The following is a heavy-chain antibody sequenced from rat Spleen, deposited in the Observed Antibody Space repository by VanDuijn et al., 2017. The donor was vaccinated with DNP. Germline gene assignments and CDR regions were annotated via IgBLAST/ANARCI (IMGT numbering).Heavy chain of an antibody. V-gene: IGHV5-31*01. CDR3: TRKYTTDYYWYFDF. D-gene: IGHD1-6*01. Sequence: EVKLVESGGGLVQPGRSLKLSCVASGFTFNNYWMIWIRQAPGKGRDWVASITNHGGITYYQDSVKGRFTISRDNAKSTLYLQMNSLSSEDTATYYCTRKYTTDYYWYFDFWGPGTMVTVSS. CDR2: ITNHGGIT. J-gene: IGHJ1*01. CDR1: GFTFNNYW.